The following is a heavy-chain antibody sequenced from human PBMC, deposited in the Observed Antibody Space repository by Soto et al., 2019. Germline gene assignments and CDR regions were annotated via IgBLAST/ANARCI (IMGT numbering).Heavy chain of an antibody. CDR3: AGEVGGTGLHL. J-gene: IGHJ5*02. CDR1: GGTFKKYG. CDR2: IIPMYGIA. D-gene: IGHD3-9*01. Sequence: QVQLVQSGAEVKKPGSSVRVSCRTSGGTFKKYGFSWVRQAPGQGLEWMGGIIPMYGIANYGQIFQGRLTITADESTDTVYMDLTSLQSEDTAVYYWAGEVGGTGLHLWGQGTQVTVSS. V-gene: IGHV1-69*12.